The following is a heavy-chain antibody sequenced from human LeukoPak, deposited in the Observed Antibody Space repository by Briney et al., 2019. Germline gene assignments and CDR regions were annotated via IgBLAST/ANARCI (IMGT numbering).Heavy chain of an antibody. CDR2: ISWNSGSI. CDR1: GFTFDDYA. D-gene: IGHD3-16*02. CDR3: AKGALGELSSPFDY. Sequence: PGGSLRLSCAASGFTFDDYAMHWVRQAPGKGLEWVSGISWNSGSIGYADSVKGRFTISRDNAKNSLYLQMNSLRAEDTALYYCAKGALGELSSPFDYWGQGTLVTVSS. V-gene: IGHV3-9*01. J-gene: IGHJ4*02.